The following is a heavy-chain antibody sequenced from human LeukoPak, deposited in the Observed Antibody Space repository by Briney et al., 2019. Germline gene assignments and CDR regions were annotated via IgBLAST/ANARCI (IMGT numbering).Heavy chain of an antibody. Sequence: GESLKISXKGSGYSFTNYWIGWVRQMPGKGLEWMGIIYPDDSDTRYSPSFQGQVTISADKSISTAYLQWSSLKASDTAIYYCARRNYDYDTTGYYAFDYWGQGTLVTVSS. D-gene: IGHD3-22*01. J-gene: IGHJ4*02. V-gene: IGHV5-51*01. CDR2: IYPDDSDT. CDR1: GYSFTNYW. CDR3: ARRNYDYDTTGYYAFDY.